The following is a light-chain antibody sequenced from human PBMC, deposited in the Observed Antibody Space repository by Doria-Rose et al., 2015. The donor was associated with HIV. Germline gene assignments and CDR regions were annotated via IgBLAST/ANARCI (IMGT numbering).Light chain of an antibody. CDR2: ATS. Sequence: DIRVTQSPSSLSASVGDTVTITCRASHRIETYVHLYQHKPGKAPKLLISATSTLQTGVPSRFSGSKSGTDFTLTITSLQPDDLATYYCQQSYMAPQTFGQGTKVEIK. CDR3: QQSYMAPQT. V-gene: IGKV1-39*01. CDR1: HRIETY. J-gene: IGKJ1*01.